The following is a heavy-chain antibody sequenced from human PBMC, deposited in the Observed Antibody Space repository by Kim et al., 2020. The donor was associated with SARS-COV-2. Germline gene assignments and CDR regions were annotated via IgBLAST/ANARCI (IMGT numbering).Heavy chain of an antibody. D-gene: IGHD3-16*01. V-gene: IGHV3-30*01. CDR3: GRDGAFSPRRVYNYMDV. Sequence: GGSLRLSCAASGFSFRSHGIHWVRQAPGKGLEWIGVLSNDASEEFYAGSVKGRFTMSRDNGRDVAYLQMDRLRGEDTAIYYCGRDGAFSPRRVYNYMDVWGKGTTVTVSS. CDR2: LSNDASEE. J-gene: IGHJ6*03. CDR1: GFSFRSHG.